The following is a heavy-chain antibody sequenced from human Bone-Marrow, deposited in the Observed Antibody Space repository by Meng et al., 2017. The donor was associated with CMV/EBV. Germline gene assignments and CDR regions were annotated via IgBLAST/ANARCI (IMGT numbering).Heavy chain of an antibody. V-gene: IGHV3-72*01. Sequence: AAFGFTFSDHYIDCVRQAPGKRLEWVGRIRDKDDSWTTAYAPSLKGRFTISGDESKNSLYLQMNNLKIEDTAVYYCARRRRKHFPDTWGQGTLVTVSS. CDR3: ARRRRKHFPDT. J-gene: IGHJ5*02. CDR1: GFTFSDHY. CDR2: IRDKDDSWTT. D-gene: IGHD6-25*01.